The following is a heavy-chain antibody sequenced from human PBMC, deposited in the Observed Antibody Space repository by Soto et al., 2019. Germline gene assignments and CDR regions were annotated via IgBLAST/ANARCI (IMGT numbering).Heavy chain of an antibody. CDR1: GFTFSSYG. CDR2: ISYDGSNK. J-gene: IGHJ4*02. V-gene: IGHV3-30*18. D-gene: IGHD3-3*01. CDR3: AKAVFGVVISCFDY. Sequence: GGSLRLSCAASGFTFSSYGMHWVRQAPGKGLEWVAVISYDGSNKYYADSVKGRFTISRDNSKNTLYLQMNSLRAEDTAVYYCAKAVFGVVISCFDYWGQGTLVTVSS.